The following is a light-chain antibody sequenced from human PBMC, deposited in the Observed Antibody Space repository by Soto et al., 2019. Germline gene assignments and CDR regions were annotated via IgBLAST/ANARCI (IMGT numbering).Light chain of an antibody. CDR2: GAS. V-gene: IGKV3-20*01. CDR3: QQYGSSPPWT. CDR1: QSVSSSY. J-gene: IGKJ1*01. Sequence: EIVLTQSPGTLSLSPGERATLSCRASQSVSSSYLAWYQQKPGQATRLLIYGASSRATCIPDRFSGSGSGTDFTLTISRLEPEDFAVYYCQQYGSSPPWTFGQGTKVEIK.